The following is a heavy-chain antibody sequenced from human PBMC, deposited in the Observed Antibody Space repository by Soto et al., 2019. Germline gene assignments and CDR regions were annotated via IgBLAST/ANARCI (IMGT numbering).Heavy chain of an antibody. V-gene: IGHV1-69*01. CDR2: IIPIFGTE. Sequence: QVQLVQSGAEVKKPGSSVKVSCKVSGGTFSSHSINWVRQAPGQGPEWMGGIIPIFGTENYAQKFQGRVTITADESTSTVYMELSSLTSEDTALYYCSTSVYCSTTRCYYYYGLDVLGQGTTVIVS. J-gene: IGHJ6*02. CDR3: STSVYCSTTRCYYYYGLDV. CDR1: GGTFSSHS. D-gene: IGHD2-2*01.